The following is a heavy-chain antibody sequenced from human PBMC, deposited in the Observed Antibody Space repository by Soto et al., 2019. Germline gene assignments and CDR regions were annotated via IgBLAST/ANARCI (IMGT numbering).Heavy chain of an antibody. Sequence: SETLSLTCTVSGGSVSSGSYYWSWIRQPPGKGLEWVGYIYNSGSTKYNPSLKSRVTISLDTSKNQFSLKLSSVTAAETAVYYCERDRAALVVVPAAPDVWGQGTTVTVSS. J-gene: IGHJ6*02. CDR1: GGSVSSGSYY. CDR3: ERDRAALVVVPAAPDV. D-gene: IGHD2-2*01. V-gene: IGHV4-61*01. CDR2: IYNSGST.